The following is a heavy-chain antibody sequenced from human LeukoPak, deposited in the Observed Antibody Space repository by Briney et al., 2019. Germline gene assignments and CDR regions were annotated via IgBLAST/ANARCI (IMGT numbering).Heavy chain of an antibody. CDR3: ARSRGSGYYYMDV. Sequence: ASVKVSCKASGGTFSSYAISWVRQAPGQGLGWMGGIIPIFGTANYAQKFQGRVTITADESTSTAYMELSSLRSEDTAVYYCARSRGSGYYYMDVWGKGTTVTVSS. V-gene: IGHV1-69*13. CDR1: GGTFSSYA. D-gene: IGHD2-2*01. CDR2: IIPIFGTA. J-gene: IGHJ6*03.